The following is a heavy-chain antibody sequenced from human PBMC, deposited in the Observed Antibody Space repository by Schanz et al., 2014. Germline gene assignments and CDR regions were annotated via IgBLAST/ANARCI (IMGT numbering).Heavy chain of an antibody. CDR2: ISGTSRFI. CDR1: GFMFANHT. V-gene: IGHV3-21*01. D-gene: IGHD3-22*01. CDR3: AKEDRNHNSDYVY. J-gene: IGHJ4*02. Sequence: EVKLVESGGGLVKPGGSLRLSCAVSGFMFANHTMNWVRQAPGKGLEWVSSISGTSRFIFYTDSVKGRFTISRDDSKNTLYLQMNSLRPEDTAVYYCAKEDRNHNSDYVYWGQGTLVTVSS.